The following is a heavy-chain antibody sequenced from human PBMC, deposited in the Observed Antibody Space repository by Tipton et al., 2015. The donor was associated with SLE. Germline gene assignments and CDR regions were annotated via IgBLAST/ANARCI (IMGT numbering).Heavy chain of an antibody. V-gene: IGHV1-8*01. CDR1: GYTFTSFD. Sequence: QSGPEVKKPGASVKVSCKASGYTFTSFDINWVRQATEQGLEWMGWMNPNSGNTAYAQKFQGRVTMTRDTSIGTAYMELSSLRSEDTAVYYCARASPQLGFDYWGQGTLVTVSS. CDR3: ARASPQLGFDY. CDR2: MNPNSGNT. D-gene: IGHD5-24*01. J-gene: IGHJ4*02.